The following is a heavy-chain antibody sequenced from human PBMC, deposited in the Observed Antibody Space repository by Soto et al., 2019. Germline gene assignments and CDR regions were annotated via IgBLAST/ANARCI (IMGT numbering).Heavy chain of an antibody. Sequence: GSLRLSCAASGFDFSVYWMSWVRQAPGKGPEWVANIKFDGSEKQYVDSVKGRFTISRDNARNSVFLQMNSLRAGDTAVYYCVKDGEYCSSATCYSPRNHYFDAWGQGTLVTVSS. J-gene: IGHJ5*02. V-gene: IGHV3-7*03. CDR2: IKFDGSEK. D-gene: IGHD2-2*01. CDR1: GFDFSVYW. CDR3: VKDGEYCSSATCYSPRNHYFDA.